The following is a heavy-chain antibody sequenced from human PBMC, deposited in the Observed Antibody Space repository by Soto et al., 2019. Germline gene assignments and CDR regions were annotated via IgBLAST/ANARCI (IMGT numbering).Heavy chain of an antibody. CDR2: INAGKGNT. J-gene: IGHJ4*02. Sequence: QVQLVQSGAEVKEPGASVKVSCKASGYTFTSYTTHWVRQAPGQRLEWMGWINAGKGNTKYSEKFQGRVTMTRDTXAXRXXMELSRLRAYDTAVYYCARAGQSCGGDGYATHFDYWGQGALVTVSS. V-gene: IGHV1-3*01. CDR1: GYTFTSYT. D-gene: IGHD2-21*02. CDR3: ARAGQSCGGDGYATHFDY.